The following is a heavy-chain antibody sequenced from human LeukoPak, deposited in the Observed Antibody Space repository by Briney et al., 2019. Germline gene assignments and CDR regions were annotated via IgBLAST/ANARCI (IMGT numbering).Heavy chain of an antibody. J-gene: IGHJ4*02. CDR3: FSSGWSGDYY. D-gene: IGHD6-19*01. V-gene: IGHV3-30*04. Sequence: GGSLRLSCVASGFTFRTSAMHWVRQAPGKGLGWVAVISHDGSKENYADSVKGRFTISRDNSKNMVYLQMNGLRNEDTAVFYCFSSGWSGDYYWGRGSLVIVSS. CDR2: ISHDGSKE. CDR1: GFTFRTSA.